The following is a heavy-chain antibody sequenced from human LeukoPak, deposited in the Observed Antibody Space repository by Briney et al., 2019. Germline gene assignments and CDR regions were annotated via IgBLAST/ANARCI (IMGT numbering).Heavy chain of an antibody. D-gene: IGHD3-16*01. CDR2: IRSESEGGTT. Sequence: GGSLRLSCEASGFTFSNAWMSWVRQAPGRGQEWVGHIRSESEGGTTDYAAPVKGRFSISRDDSKNTLNLQMSSLKTDDTAVYYCATGGSILANWGQGTLVTVSS. V-gene: IGHV3-15*01. CDR3: ATGGSILAN. CDR1: GFTFSNAW. J-gene: IGHJ4*02.